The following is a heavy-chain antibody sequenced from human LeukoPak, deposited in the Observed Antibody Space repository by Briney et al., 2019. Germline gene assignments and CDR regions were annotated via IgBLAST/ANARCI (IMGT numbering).Heavy chain of an antibody. D-gene: IGHD5-12*01. V-gene: IGHV1-2*02. CDR2: INPNSGGT. CDR1: GYIFTGYY. J-gene: IGHJ5*02. Sequence: ASVKVSCKASGYIFTGYYIHWVRQAPGHGLEWMGWINPNSGGTYYAQNFQGRVTMTRDTSINTAYLELRSLTSDDTAVYYCARDPGWLRLDGCFDPWGQGTLVTVSS. CDR3: ARDPGWLRLDGCFDP.